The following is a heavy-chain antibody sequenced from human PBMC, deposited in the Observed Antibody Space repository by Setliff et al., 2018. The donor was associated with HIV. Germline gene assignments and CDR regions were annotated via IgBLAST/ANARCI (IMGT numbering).Heavy chain of an antibody. J-gene: IGHJ6*03. CDR3: ATNPEMATINYYYYYMDV. V-gene: IGHV1-69*13. Sequence: GASVKVSCKAPGGTFRGFGISWVVQAPGQGLEWMGQIIPIFGTPRYAQKFQGRVTITADESTSTVYMELSSLRSEDTAVYYCATNPEMATINYYYYYMDVWGKGTTVTVSS. D-gene: IGHD5-12*01. CDR1: GGTFRGFG. CDR2: IIPIFGTP.